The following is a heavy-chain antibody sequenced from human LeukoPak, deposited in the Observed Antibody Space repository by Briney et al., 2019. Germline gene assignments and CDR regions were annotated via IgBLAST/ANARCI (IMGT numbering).Heavy chain of an antibody. J-gene: IGHJ4*02. Sequence: SETLSLTCTVSGGSISSSSYYWGWIRQPPGKGLEWIGSIYFSGNTYYNPSLKSRVTISVDTSKNQFSLRLSSVTAAGTAAYYCARLDSGSSRKYFDCWGQGPLVTVSS. CDR3: ARLDSGSSRKYFDC. CDR2: IYFSGNT. D-gene: IGHD1-26*01. CDR1: GGSISSSSYY. V-gene: IGHV4-39*01.